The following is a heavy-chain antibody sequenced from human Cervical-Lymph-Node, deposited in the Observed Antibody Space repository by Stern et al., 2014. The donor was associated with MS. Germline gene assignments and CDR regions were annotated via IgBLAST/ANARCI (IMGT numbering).Heavy chain of an antibody. CDR3: ARDPGGYDFPYYFDY. J-gene: IGHJ4*02. CDR2: IYHSGST. Sequence: QVQLQESGPGLVKPSGTLSLTCAVSGGSISSSNWWSCVRPPPGKGLEWIVEIYHSGSTTYKPSLKSRVTMSVDKSKNQFSLKLSSVTAADTAVYYCARDPGGYDFPYYFDYWGQGTLVTVSS. CDR1: GGSISSSNW. V-gene: IGHV4-4*02. D-gene: IGHD5-12*01.